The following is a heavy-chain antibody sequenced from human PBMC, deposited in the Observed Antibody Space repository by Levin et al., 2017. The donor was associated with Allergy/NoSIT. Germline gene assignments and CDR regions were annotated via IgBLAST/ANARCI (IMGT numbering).Heavy chain of an antibody. V-gene: IGHV3-48*02. CDR3: ARDLGGSIPYYYYYGMDV. CDR2: ISSSSSTI. J-gene: IGHJ6*02. Sequence: GESLKISCAASGFTFSSYSMNWVRQAPGKGLEWVSYISSSSSTIYYADSVKGRFTISRDNAKNSLYLQMNSLRDEDTAVYYCARDLGGSIPYYYYYGMDVWGQGTTVTVSS. D-gene: IGHD3-16*01. CDR1: GFTFSSYS.